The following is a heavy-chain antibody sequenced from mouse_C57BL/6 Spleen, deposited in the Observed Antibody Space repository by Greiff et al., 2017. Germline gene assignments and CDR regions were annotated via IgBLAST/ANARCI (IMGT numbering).Heavy chain of an antibody. V-gene: IGHV1-72*01. CDR3: AREITTVRGYFDY. Sequence: QQSCKASGYTFTSYWMHWVKQRPGRGLEWIGRIDPNSGGTKYNEKFKSKATLTVDKPSSTAYMQLSSLTSEDSAVYYCAREITTVRGYFDYWGQGTTLTVSS. J-gene: IGHJ2*01. CDR1: GYTFTSYW. CDR2: IDPNSGGT. D-gene: IGHD1-1*01.